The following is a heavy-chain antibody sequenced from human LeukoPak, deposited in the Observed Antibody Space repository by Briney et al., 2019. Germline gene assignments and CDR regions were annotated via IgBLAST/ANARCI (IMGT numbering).Heavy chain of an antibody. D-gene: IGHD5-24*01. CDR1: GGSISSYY. Sequence: SETLSLTCTVSGGSISSYYWSWIRQPPGKGLEWIGYIYTSGSTNYNPSLKSRVTISVDTSKNQFSLKLSSVTAADTAVYYCARHRRWLLGPYYFDYRGQGTLVTVSS. CDR2: IYTSGST. J-gene: IGHJ4*02. V-gene: IGHV4-4*09. CDR3: ARHRRWLLGPYYFDY.